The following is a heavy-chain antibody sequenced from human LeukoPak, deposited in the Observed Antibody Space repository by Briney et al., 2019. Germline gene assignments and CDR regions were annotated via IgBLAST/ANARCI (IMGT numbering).Heavy chain of an antibody. CDR2: ISSGGTSI. V-gene: IGHV3-11*04. J-gene: IGHJ4*02. CDR1: GFPFSDFY. D-gene: IGHD2-2*01. CDR3: AKDLPGIDY. Sequence: PGGSLRLSCTASGFPFSDFYMAWFRQPLGKGLECISYISSGGTSISYADSVTGRFTISRDNAENVLYLQMNSLRAEDTAVYYCAKDLPGIDYWGQGTLVTVSS.